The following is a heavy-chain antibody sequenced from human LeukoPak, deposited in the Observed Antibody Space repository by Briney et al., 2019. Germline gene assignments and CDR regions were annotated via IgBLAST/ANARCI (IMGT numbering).Heavy chain of an antibody. CDR2: IYRSGST. D-gene: IGHD6-19*01. J-gene: IGHJ4*02. CDR1: GYSIGSGYY. Sequence: SETLSLTCTVSGYSIGSGYYWGWIRQPPGKGLEWIGSIYRSGSTYYNPSLKSRVTISVDTSKNQFSLKLSSVTAADTAVYYCARDLKMGYSSGRYSWGTGSSNDYWGQGTLVTVSS. CDR3: ARDLKMGYSSGRYSWGTGSSNDY. V-gene: IGHV4-38-2*02.